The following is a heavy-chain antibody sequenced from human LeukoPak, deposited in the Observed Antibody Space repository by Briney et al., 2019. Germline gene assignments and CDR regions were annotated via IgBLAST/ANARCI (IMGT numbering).Heavy chain of an antibody. J-gene: IGHJ4*02. Sequence: PSETLPLTCTVSGGSTSSYYWSWIRQPPGKGLEWIGYIYYSGSTNYNPSLKSRVTISVDTSKNQFSLMLSSVTAADTAVYYCARGPHDSSGYYYDYWGQGTLVTVSS. CDR1: GGSTSSYY. CDR3: ARGPHDSSGYYYDY. D-gene: IGHD3-22*01. CDR2: IYYSGST. V-gene: IGHV4-59*08.